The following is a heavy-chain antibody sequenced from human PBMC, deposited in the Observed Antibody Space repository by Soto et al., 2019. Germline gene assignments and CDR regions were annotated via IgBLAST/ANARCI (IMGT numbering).Heavy chain of an antibody. CDR1: GGSISSGGYY. D-gene: IGHD3-22*01. Sequence: QVQLQESGPGLVKPSQTLSLTCTVSGGSISSGGYYWSWIRQHPGKGLEWIGYIYYSGSTYYNPSLKSRVTISVDTSKNQFSLKLSSVTASDTAVYYCARGDSSGRTHWVNWYFDLWGRGTLVTVSS. CDR2: IYYSGST. CDR3: ARGDSSGRTHWVNWYFDL. V-gene: IGHV4-31*03. J-gene: IGHJ2*01.